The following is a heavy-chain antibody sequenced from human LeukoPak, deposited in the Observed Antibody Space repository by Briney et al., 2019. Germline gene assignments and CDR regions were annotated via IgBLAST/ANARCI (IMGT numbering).Heavy chain of an antibody. J-gene: IGHJ4*02. CDR2: ISGSGGST. CDR1: GFTFSTYA. D-gene: IGHD2-2*01. V-gene: IGHV3-23*01. Sequence: GGSLRLSCAASGFTFSTYAMSWVRQAPGKGLEWVSGISGSGGSTYYADSVKGRFTISRDNSKNTLYLQMNSLRAEDTAVYYCAKDKSCSTVSCYVGCWGQGTLVTVSS. CDR3: AKDKSCSTVSCYVGC.